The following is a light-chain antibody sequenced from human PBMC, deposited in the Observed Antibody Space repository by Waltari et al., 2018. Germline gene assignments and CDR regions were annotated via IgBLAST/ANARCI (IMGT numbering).Light chain of an antibody. V-gene: IGLV2-11*01. CDR1: SSDVGGYNY. CDR3: CAYAGSYTFVV. CDR2: DVS. Sequence: QSALTQPRSVSGSPGQSVTISCTGTSSDVGGYNYVSWYQQHPGKAPKLLIFDVSKRPSGVPDRFSGSKAGNTADLTISGLQAEDEADYYFCAYAGSYTFVVFGGGTKLTVL. J-gene: IGLJ2*01.